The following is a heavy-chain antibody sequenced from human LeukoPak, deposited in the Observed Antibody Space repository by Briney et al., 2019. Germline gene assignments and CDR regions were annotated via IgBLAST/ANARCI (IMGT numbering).Heavy chain of an antibody. CDR1: GGSFSGYY. J-gene: IGHJ4*02. CDR3: ASSSPLD. Sequence: SETLSLTCAVYGGSFSGYYWGWIRQPPGKGLEWIGEINHSGSTNYNPSLKSRVTISVDTSKNQFSLKLSSVTAADTAVYYCASSSPLDWGQGTLVTVSS. V-gene: IGHV4-34*01. CDR2: INHSGST.